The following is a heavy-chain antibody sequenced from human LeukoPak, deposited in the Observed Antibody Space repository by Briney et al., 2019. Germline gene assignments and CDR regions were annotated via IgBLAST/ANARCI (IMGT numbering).Heavy chain of an antibody. CDR3: ARLGMVATGAFDI. CDR2: IYYSGST. D-gene: IGHD5-12*01. CDR1: GGSISSYY. V-gene: IGHV4-59*08. Sequence: SKTLSLTCTGSGGSISSYYWSWIRQPPGKGLEWIGYIYYSGSTNYNPSLKSRVTISVDTSKNQFSLKLSSLTAVDTAVYYCARLGMVATGAFDIWGQGTMVTVSS. J-gene: IGHJ3*02.